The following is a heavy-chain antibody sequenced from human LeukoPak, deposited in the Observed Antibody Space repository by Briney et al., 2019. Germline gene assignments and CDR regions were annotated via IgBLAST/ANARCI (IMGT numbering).Heavy chain of an antibody. CDR3: ARDSCSSGSCPFGY. Sequence: GGSLRLFCAASGFTFSDYYMSWIRQAPGKGLEWVSYISSSGSNIYYADSVKGRFTISRDNAKNSLYLQMNSLRAEDTAVYYCARDSCSSGSCPFGYWGQGTLVTVSS. D-gene: IGHD2-15*01. V-gene: IGHV3-11*01. J-gene: IGHJ4*02. CDR1: GFTFSDYY. CDR2: ISSSGSNI.